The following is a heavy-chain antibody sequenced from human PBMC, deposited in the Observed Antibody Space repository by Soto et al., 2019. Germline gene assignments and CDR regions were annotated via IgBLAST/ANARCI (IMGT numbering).Heavy chain of an antibody. CDR2: IWYDGSNK. V-gene: IGHV3-33*01. J-gene: IGHJ6*02. Sequence: QVQLVESGGGVVQPGRSLRLSCAASGFTFSSYGMHWVRQAPGKGLEWVAVIWYDGSNKYYADSVKGRFTISRDNSKNTLYLQMNSLRAEDTAVYYCAREKTGSRHYYYYGMDVWGQGTTVTVSS. D-gene: IGHD1-1*01. CDR3: AREKTGSRHYYYYGMDV. CDR1: GFTFSSYG.